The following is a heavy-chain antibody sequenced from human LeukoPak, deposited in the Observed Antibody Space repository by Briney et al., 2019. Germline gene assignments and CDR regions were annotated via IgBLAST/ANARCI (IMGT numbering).Heavy chain of an antibody. CDR1: GYSFTSYW. D-gene: IGHD6-13*01. CDR3: ARTPQYSSSWYGDNWFDP. V-gene: IGHV5-51*01. Sequence: ISCXXAGYSFTSYWIGGGRQLRGRGLEWMGIIYPGDSDTRYSPSFQGQVTISADKSISTAYLQWSSLKASDTAMYYCARTPQYSSSWYGDNWFDPWGQGTLVTVSS. CDR2: IYPGDSDT. J-gene: IGHJ5*02.